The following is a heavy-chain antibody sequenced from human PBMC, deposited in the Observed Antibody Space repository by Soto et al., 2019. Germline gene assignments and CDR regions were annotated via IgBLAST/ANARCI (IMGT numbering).Heavy chain of an antibody. D-gene: IGHD1-26*01. V-gene: IGHV4-59*01. CDR3: ARDGGIVGVNTYFDY. CDR1: GDSLGTYF. J-gene: IGHJ4*02. Sequence: QVQLQESGPGLVKPSETLSLTCTVSGDSLGTYFWSWIRQPPGKGLEWIGFISYSGYTKYNPSLKSLVSISVDTSKNQFSLMLTSVTAADTAVYYCARDGGIVGVNTYFDYWGQGTLVTVSS. CDR2: ISYSGYT.